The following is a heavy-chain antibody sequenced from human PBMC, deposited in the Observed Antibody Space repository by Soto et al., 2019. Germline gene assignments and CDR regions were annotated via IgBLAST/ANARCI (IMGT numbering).Heavy chain of an antibody. CDR2: INHSGST. CDR3: ASTTTTRITIFGVVIGSGYFDY. Sequence: SETLSLTCAVYGGSFSGYYWSWIRQPPGKGLEWIGEINHSGSTNYNPSLKSRVTISVDTSKNQFSLKLSSVTAADTAVYYCASTTTTRITIFGVVIGSGYFDYWGQGTLVTVSS. V-gene: IGHV4-34*01. D-gene: IGHD3-3*01. J-gene: IGHJ4*02. CDR1: GGSFSGYY.